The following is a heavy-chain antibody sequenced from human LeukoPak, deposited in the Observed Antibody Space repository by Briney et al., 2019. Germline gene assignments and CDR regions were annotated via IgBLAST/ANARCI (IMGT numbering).Heavy chain of an antibody. V-gene: IGHV3-23*01. CDR1: GFTFSSYA. J-gene: IGHJ4*02. CDR2: ISGSGGST. D-gene: IGHD2-2*01. CDR3: AKAMPFVVAPAALFDY. Sequence: GGSLRLSCAASGFTFSSYAMSWVRQAPGKGLEWVSAISGSGGSTYYADSVKGRFTISRDNSKNTLYLQMNSLRAEDTAVYYCAKAMPFVVAPAALFDYWGQGTLVTVSS.